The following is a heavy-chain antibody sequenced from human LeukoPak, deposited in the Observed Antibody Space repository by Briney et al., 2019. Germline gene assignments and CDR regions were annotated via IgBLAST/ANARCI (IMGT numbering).Heavy chain of an antibody. CDR1: GFSFSNFW. Sequence: GGSLRLSCAASGFSFSNFWMHWVRQAPGKGLEWVSAISGSGGSTYYADSVKGRFTISRDNSKNTLYLQMNSLRDEDTAVYYCAKSSYYDSSGYYREYYFDFWGQGTLVTVSS. D-gene: IGHD3-22*01. CDR3: AKSSYYDSSGYYREYYFDF. CDR2: ISGSGGST. V-gene: IGHV3-23*01. J-gene: IGHJ4*02.